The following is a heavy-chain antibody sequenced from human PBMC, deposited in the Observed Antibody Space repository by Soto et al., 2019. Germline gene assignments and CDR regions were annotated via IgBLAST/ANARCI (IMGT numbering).Heavy chain of an antibody. Sequence: QVQLVQSGAEVKKPGASVKVSCKASGYTFTSYGISWVRQAPGQGLEWMGWISAYHGNTNYAQKLQGRVTMTTDTSTRTAYMELRSLRSDDTAVYYCARDGITAAGIVGNYFYYGMDVWCQGRTVTVSS. D-gene: IGHD6-13*01. CDR1: GYTFTSYG. CDR2: ISAYHGNT. J-gene: IGHJ6*02. CDR3: ARDGITAAGIVGNYFYYGMDV. V-gene: IGHV1-18*01.